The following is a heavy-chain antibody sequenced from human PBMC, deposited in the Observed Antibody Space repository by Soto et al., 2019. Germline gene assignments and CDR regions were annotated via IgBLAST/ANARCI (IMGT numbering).Heavy chain of an antibody. CDR3: ATVLYLERGMFDY. V-gene: IGHV1-24*01. CDR2: FNPVDGET. Sequence: QVQLVQSGAEVKKPGASVKVSCKVSGYTVSEVPMHWVRQAPGKGLEWMGGFNPVDGETVYTHNFQGRVTMTEDTSTDTAYMELSSLRSEDTAIYYCATVLYLERGMFDYWGQGTLVTVSS. CDR1: GYTVSEVP. J-gene: IGHJ4*02. D-gene: IGHD1-1*01.